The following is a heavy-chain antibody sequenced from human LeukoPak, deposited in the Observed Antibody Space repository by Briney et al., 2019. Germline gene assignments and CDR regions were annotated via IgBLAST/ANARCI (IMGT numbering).Heavy chain of an antibody. Sequence: ASVKVSCKVSGYTLNELSMHWVRQAPGKGLEWMGGFDPEDGETIYAQKFQGRVTMTEDTSTDTAYMELSSLRSEDTAVYYCATVDTYGSGSYFWYYFDYWGQRTLVTVSS. J-gene: IGHJ4*02. CDR2: FDPEDGET. CDR1: GYTLNELS. V-gene: IGHV1-24*01. D-gene: IGHD3-10*01. CDR3: ATVDTYGSGSYFWYYFDY.